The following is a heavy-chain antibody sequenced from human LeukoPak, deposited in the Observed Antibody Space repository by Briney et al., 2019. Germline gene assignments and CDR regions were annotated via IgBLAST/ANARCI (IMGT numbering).Heavy chain of an antibody. J-gene: IGHJ4*02. CDR3: LRGDRRDY. CDR1: GFTFSTYI. Sequence: GGALRLSCEASGFTFSTYIMNWARQAPGEGLEWVSSIDSSGGYMFYADSVKGRFIISRDNAKDSLYLQMNSLRVEDTAVYSCLRGDRRDYWGQGTLVTVSS. CDR2: IDSSGGYM. V-gene: IGHV3-21*06.